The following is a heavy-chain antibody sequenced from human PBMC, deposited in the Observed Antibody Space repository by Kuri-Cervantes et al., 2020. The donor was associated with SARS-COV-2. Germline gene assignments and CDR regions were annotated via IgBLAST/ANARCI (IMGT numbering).Heavy chain of an antibody. CDR1: GFTFTSSA. D-gene: IGHD1-26*01. Sequence: SVKVFCKASGFTFTSSAVQWVRQARGRRLEWIGWIVVGSGNTNYAQKFQGRVTITRDMSTSTAYMELSSLRSEDTAVYYCAASLLYRIYYYYGMDVWGQGTTVTVSS. CDR3: AASLLYRIYYYYGMDV. CDR2: IVVGSGNT. V-gene: IGHV1-58*01. J-gene: IGHJ6*02.